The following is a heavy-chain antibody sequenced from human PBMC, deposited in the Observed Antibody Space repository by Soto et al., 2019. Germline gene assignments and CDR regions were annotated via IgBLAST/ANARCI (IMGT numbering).Heavy chain of an antibody. J-gene: IGHJ4*02. CDR3: ARRGTIREMATIRGGAYYFDY. V-gene: IGHV4-61*01. CDR1: GGPVSSGSYY. CDR2: IYYSGST. Sequence: SETLSLTCTVSGGPVSSGSYYWSWIRQPPGKGLEWIGYIYYSGSTNYNPSLKSRVTISVDTSKNQFSLKLSSVTAADTAVYYCARRGTIREMATIRGGAYYFDYWGQGTLVTVSS. D-gene: IGHD5-12*01.